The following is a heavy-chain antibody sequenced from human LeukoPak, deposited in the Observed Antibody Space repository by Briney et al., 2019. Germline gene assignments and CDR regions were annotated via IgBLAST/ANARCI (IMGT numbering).Heavy chain of an antibody. Sequence: GASVKVSCKASGGTFSSYAISWVRQAPGQGLEWMGRIIPILGIANYAQKFQGRVTITADKSTSTAYMELSSLRSEDTAVYYCARAHSDDSSGYFPGSAYWGQGTLVTVSS. CDR1: GGTFSSYA. V-gene: IGHV1-69*04. CDR2: IIPILGIA. J-gene: IGHJ4*02. D-gene: IGHD3-22*01. CDR3: ARAHSDDSSGYFPGSAY.